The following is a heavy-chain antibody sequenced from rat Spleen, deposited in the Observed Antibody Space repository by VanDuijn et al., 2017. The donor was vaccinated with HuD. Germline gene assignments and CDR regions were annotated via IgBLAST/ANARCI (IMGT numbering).Heavy chain of an antibody. CDR3: ARHLTGSWYFDF. D-gene: IGHD5-1*01. J-gene: IGHJ1*01. CDR1: GFTFSNYA. Sequence: EVQLVESGGGLVQPGRSLKLSCAASGFTFSNYAMAWVRQAPTKGLEWVATISYDGSSTYYRDSVKGRFTISRDNAKSTLYLQMDSLRSEDTATYYCARHLTGSWYFDFWGPGTMVTVSS. CDR2: ISYDGSST. V-gene: IGHV5-29*01.